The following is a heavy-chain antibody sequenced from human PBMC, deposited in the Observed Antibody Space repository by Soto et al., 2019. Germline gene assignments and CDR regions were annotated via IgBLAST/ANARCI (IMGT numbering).Heavy chain of an antibody. CDR2: ISYDGNNK. CDR3: ARDVVSSTEYTWNYGIYFDY. V-gene: IGHV3-30-3*01. D-gene: IGHD1-7*01. J-gene: IGHJ4*02. CDR1: GITYSTYT. Sequence: QVQLVESGGGVVQPWMSLRFTCTTSGITYSTYTMHWVRQAPGKGLEWVAVISYDGNNKFYADSVKGRFTISRDSTKQTLYLQMNSLVPDDTAMYYCARDVVSSTEYTWNYGIYFDYWGQGAMITVSS.